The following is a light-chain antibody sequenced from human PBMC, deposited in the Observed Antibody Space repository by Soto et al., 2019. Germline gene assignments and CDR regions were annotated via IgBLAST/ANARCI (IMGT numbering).Light chain of an antibody. CDR3: SSYTSGRTLV. CDR2: DVS. V-gene: IGLV2-14*01. Sequence: QSALTQPASVSGSPGQSITISCTGTSSDVGGYNSVSWYQQHPGKAPKLMIYDVSDRPSGVSDRFSGSKSGNTASLAISGLQAEDEADYYCSSYTSGRTLVFGGGTKPPS. CDR1: SSDVGGYNS. J-gene: IGLJ3*02.